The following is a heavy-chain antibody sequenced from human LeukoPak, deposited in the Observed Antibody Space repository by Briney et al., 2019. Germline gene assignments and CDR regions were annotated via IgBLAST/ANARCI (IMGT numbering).Heavy chain of an antibody. D-gene: IGHD2-2*02. CDR2: IKQDGGVK. Sequence: GGSLRLSCAASEFTFSSYWMSWVRQAPGRGLEWVSNIKQDGGVKYYVDSVKGRFTISRDKAKNSLYLPMNRPRAEDTSVYYCARSITSRGYCSSTSCYTWVFYYYYYMDVWGKGTTVTVSS. V-gene: IGHV3-7*01. CDR1: EFTFSSYW. J-gene: IGHJ6*03. CDR3: ARSITSRGYCSSTSCYTWVFYYYYYMDV.